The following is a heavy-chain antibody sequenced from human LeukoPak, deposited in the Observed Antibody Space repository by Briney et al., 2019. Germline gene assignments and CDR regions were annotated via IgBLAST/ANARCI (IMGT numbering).Heavy chain of an antibody. D-gene: IGHD1-26*01. V-gene: IGHV3-53*05. J-gene: IGHJ3*02. CDR3: AREGGLELGAFDI. CDR1: GFTVSSNY. CDR2: IYSGGST. Sequence: GGSLRLSCAASGFTVSSNYMSWVRQAPGKGLEWVSVIYSGGSTYYADSVKGRFTISRDNSKNTLYLQMNSLRAEDTAVYYCAREGGLELGAFDIWGQGTMVTVSS.